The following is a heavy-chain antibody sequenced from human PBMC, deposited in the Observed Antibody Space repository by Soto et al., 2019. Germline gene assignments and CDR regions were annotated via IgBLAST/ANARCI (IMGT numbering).Heavy chain of an antibody. V-gene: IGHV1-69*01. CDR1: GGTFSSYA. CDR2: IIPIFGTA. CDR3: ARSSTVTTLYYYYYGMDV. Sequence: QVQLVQSGAEVKKPGSSVKVSCKASGGTFSSYAISWVRQAPGQGLEWMGGIIPIFGTANYAQKFQGRVTITADESTSTAYMELSSLRSEDTALYYCARSSTVTTLYYYYYGMDVWGQGTTVTVSS. J-gene: IGHJ6*02. D-gene: IGHD4-17*01.